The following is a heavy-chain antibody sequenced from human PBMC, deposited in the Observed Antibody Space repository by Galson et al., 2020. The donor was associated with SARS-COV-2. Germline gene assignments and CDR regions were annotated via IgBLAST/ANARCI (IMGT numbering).Heavy chain of an antibody. CDR2: IRSKANNYAT. V-gene: IGHV3-73*01. CDR1: GFVFSGSA. Sequence: GSLRLSCAASGFVFSGSALHWVRQASGRGLEWVGRIRSKANNYATAYGASVKDRFTIFRDDSKNTAYVEMHNLKTEDTAVYYCTRFVEGANYFDYWGQGALVTVSS. J-gene: IGHJ4*02. D-gene: IGHD1-1*01. CDR3: TRFVEGANYFDY.